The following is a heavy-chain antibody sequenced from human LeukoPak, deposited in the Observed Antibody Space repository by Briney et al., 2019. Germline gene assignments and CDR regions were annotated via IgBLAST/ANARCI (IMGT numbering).Heavy chain of an antibody. CDR1: GFTFGNYG. CDR2: ISYDGSSE. D-gene: IGHD4-17*01. J-gene: IGHJ6*02. Sequence: GGSLRLSCAVSGFTFGNYGMHWVRQAPGKGLEWVALISYDGSSEYYAGSVKGRFTISRDNSKITVYLQMNSLKAEDTAVYYCAKELYNYGDYGAEGLDVGGQGTTVTVS. CDR3: AKELYNYGDYGAEGLDV. V-gene: IGHV3-30*18.